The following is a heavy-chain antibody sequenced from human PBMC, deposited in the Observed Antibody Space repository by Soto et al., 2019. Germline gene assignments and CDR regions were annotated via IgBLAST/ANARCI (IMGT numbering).Heavy chain of an antibody. CDR2: ITPSNGGT. V-gene: IGHV1-18*01. D-gene: IGHD2-15*01. J-gene: IGHJ4*02. Sequence: QVQLLQSGAEAKKPGASVKVSCKASADTFANYGISWVRQAPGQGPEWMGWITPSNGGTNDAQKFQGRVIMPTDTSTRAAYMEVRSLRSDDTAVYFCARLAPCSGGNCYSRPLDSWGQGTLVTVSS. CDR3: ARLAPCSGGNCYSRPLDS. CDR1: ADTFANYG.